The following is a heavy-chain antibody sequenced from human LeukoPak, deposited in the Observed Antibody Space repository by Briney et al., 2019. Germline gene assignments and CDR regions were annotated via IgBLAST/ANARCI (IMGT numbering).Heavy chain of an antibody. J-gene: IGHJ5*02. Sequence: SETLSLTCTVSGDSLTIYTYYWAWVRQPPGKGLEWIGYIYYSGSTNYNPSLKSRVTISVDTSKNQFSLKLSSVTATDTAVYYCARDGNYYGYNWFDPWGQGTLVTVSS. CDR1: GDSLTIYTYY. D-gene: IGHD3-10*01. CDR3: ARDGNYYGYNWFDP. V-gene: IGHV4-61*01. CDR2: IYYSGST.